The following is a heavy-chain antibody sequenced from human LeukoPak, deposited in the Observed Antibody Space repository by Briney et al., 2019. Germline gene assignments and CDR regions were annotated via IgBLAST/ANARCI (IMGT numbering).Heavy chain of an antibody. CDR2: FYSAVTT. CDR3: AKSRSGSANYYFDN. D-gene: IGHD5-12*01. J-gene: IGHJ4*02. Sequence: GSLRLSCAASGFTVSSNYMSWVRQAPGKGLEWVSTFYSAVTTFYADSVRGRFTISRDESKNTLNLQLNSLRAEDTAVYYCAKSRSGSANYYFDNWGPGTLVSVSS. CDR1: GFTVSSNY. V-gene: IGHV3-66*01.